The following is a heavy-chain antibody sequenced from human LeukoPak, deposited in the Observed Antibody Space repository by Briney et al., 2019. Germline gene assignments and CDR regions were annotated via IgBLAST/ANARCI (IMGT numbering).Heavy chain of an antibody. J-gene: IGHJ5*01. CDR2: ISGSGSTV. V-gene: IGHV3-11*01. CDR3: ARALGNSDPGDWLDS. CDR1: GFTFGDYY. D-gene: IGHD4-23*01. Sequence: GGSLRLSCAASGFTFGDYYMSWIRQPPGKGLEWVSYISGSGSTVYYAASVRGRFTSSRDQAKNSLFLQMNSLRAEETAVHYCARALGNSDPGDWLDSWGQGTMVTVSS.